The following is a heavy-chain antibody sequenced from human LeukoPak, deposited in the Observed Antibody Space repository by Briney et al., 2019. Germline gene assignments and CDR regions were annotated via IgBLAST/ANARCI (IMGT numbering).Heavy chain of an antibody. CDR2: IRYDGSNK. CDR3: ATLPYYYDSSGSYYFDY. D-gene: IGHD3-22*01. J-gene: IGHJ4*02. V-gene: IGHV3-30*02. Sequence: GGSLRLSCAASGFIFNSYGMHWVRQAPGKGLEWVASIRYDGSNKYYADSVKGRFTIPRDNSKNTLYLQMNSLRVEDTAVYYCATLPYYYDSSGSYYFDYWGQGTLVTVSS. CDR1: GFIFNSYG.